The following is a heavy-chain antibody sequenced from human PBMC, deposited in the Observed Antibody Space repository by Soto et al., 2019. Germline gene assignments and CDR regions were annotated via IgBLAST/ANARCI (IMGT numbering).Heavy chain of an antibody. V-gene: IGHV3-21*01. D-gene: IGHD6-19*01. J-gene: IGHJ4*02. CDR3: AKGGRQWLVTSDFNY. Sequence: GGSLRLSCAASGFTFSSYIMNWVRQAPGKGLEWVSSISSSSYIYYADSVKGRFTISRDNAKNSLYLQMNSLRAEDTAVYYCAKGGRQWLVTSDFNYWGQGALVTVSS. CDR1: GFTFSSYI. CDR2: ISSSSYI.